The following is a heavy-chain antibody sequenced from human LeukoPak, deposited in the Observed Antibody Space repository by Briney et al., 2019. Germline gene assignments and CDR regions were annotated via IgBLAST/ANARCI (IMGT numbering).Heavy chain of an antibody. V-gene: IGHV4-4*07. J-gene: IGHJ4*02. CDR2: IYSSGTT. CDR3: ATELGFYFDY. Sequence: SETLSLTCTVSGGSISSYYWSWFRQPAGKGLEWIGRIYSSGTTNYNPSLKSRVTISVDTSKNQFSLKLSSVTAADTAVYYCATELGFYFDYWGQGTLVTVSS. D-gene: IGHD7-27*01. CDR1: GGSISSYY.